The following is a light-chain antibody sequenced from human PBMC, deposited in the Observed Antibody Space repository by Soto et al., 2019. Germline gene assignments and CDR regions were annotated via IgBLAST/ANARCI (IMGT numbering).Light chain of an antibody. Sequence: AIQMTQSPSSLSASVGDRVTITCRASQGIRNDLGWYQQKPGEAPKLLICAASTLQSGVPSRFSGSGSGTDFTLTISSLQPEDFATYYCLQDYNYPLTFGGGTKVEI. V-gene: IGKV1-6*01. J-gene: IGKJ4*01. CDR1: QGIRND. CDR2: AAS. CDR3: LQDYNYPLT.